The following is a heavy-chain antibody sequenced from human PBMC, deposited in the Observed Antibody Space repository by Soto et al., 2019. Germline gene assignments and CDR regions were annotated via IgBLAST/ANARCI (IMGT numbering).Heavy chain of an antibody. CDR3: ARDSATAMVTHFDY. CDR2: INPNSGGT. Sequence: QVQLVQSGAEVKKPGASVKVSCKASGYTFTGYYMHWVRQAPGQGLEWMGWINPNSGGTNYAQKFQGWVTMTRETSISTANKELSRLISGDTAVYDCARDSATAMVTHFDYWGQGTLVTVSS. D-gene: IGHD5-18*01. CDR1: GYTFTGYY. J-gene: IGHJ4*02. V-gene: IGHV1-2*04.